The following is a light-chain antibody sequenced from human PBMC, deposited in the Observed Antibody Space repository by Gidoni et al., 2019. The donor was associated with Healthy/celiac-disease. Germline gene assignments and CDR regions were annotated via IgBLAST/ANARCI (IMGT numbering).Light chain of an antibody. CDR2: DVS. V-gene: IGLV2-14*03. Sequence: QSALTQPASVSGSPGQSITIYCTGTSSSVGGYNYVSWYQQHPGKAPKLLIYDVSHRPSGVSNRFSGSKSGNTASLTISGLQAEDEADYYCSSYTSSSTLVFGGGTKLTVL. J-gene: IGLJ2*01. CDR1: SSSVGGYNY. CDR3: SSYTSSSTLV.